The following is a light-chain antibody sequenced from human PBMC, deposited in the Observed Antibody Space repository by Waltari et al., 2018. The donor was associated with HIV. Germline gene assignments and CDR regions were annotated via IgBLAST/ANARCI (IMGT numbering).Light chain of an antibody. CDR3: TPYAGNNNYII. J-gene: IGLJ2*01. Sequence: QSALTQPPSASGSPGQSVTISYPGTSSDVSAYNSVSCYQHHPGKAPTPMIYDVRKRPSGVPDRFSGSKSGNTASLTVSGLQTEDEADYYCTPYAGNNNYIIFGGGTKLTVL. CDR1: SSDVSAYNS. CDR2: DVR. V-gene: IGLV2-8*01.